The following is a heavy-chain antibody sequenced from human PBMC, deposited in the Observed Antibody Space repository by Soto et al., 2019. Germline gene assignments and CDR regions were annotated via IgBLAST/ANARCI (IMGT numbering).Heavy chain of an antibody. Sequence: QPVGSLRLSCAVSGFTLTTYSMNWVRQAPGKGLEWISFINKNGFTIYYADSVKGRFTISRDYAKDSLYLQMDSLRHEDTAVYYCARGAVTGTSLFDYWGLGTLVTVSS. CDR2: INKNGFTI. CDR3: ARGAVTGTSLFDY. D-gene: IGHD6-19*01. V-gene: IGHV3-48*02. CDR1: GFTLTTYS. J-gene: IGHJ4*02.